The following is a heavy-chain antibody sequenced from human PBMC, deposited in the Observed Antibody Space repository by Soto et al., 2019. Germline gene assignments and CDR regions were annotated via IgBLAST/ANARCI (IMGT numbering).Heavy chain of an antibody. D-gene: IGHD3-10*01. CDR1: GFTFSTYN. Sequence: PVGSLRLSCAASGFTFSTYNMNWGRQAPGKGLEWVSSISSGATYRYYPDSVKGRFTVSRDNPNNSLYLQMNSLRAEDTAVYYCAKDHEVRGVSYGMDVWGQGTTVTVSS. CDR2: ISSGATYR. V-gene: IGHV3-21*04. CDR3: AKDHEVRGVSYGMDV. J-gene: IGHJ6*02.